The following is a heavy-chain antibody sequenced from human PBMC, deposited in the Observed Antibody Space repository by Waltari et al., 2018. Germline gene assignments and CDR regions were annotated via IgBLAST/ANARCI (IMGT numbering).Heavy chain of an antibody. D-gene: IGHD3-10*01. J-gene: IGHJ6*02. CDR2: IYYSGST. CDR3: ARTMAYYYGMDV. CDR1: GGSISSYY. Sequence: QVQLQESGPGLVKPSETLSLTCTVSGGSISSYYWSWILQPPGKGLEWIGYIYYSGSTNYNPSLKSRVTISVDTSKNQFSLKLSSVTAADTAVYYCARTMAYYYGMDVWGQGTTVTVSS. V-gene: IGHV4-59*01.